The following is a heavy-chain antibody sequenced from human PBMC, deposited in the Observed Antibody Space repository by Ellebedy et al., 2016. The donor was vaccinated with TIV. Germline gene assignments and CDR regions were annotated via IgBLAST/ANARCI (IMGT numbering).Heavy chain of an antibody. CDR3: SRSEMTTTGDY. D-gene: IGHD4-11*01. Sequence: SLKISCAASGFTFDNYAMHWVRQAPGKGLEWVSSISWNSGRIDYADSVKGRFTISRDDAKNSVFLQMNSLRAEDTAVYYCSRSEMTTTGDYWGQGTLVTVSS. CDR2: ISWNSGRI. V-gene: IGHV3-9*01. J-gene: IGHJ4*02. CDR1: GFTFDNYA.